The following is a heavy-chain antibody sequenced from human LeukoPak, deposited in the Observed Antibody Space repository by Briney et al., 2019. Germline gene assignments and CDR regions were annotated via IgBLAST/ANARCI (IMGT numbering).Heavy chain of an antibody. CDR3: ARVYCSSTSCFGYFDY. D-gene: IGHD2-2*01. V-gene: IGHV1-2*02. J-gene: IGHJ4*02. Sequence: ASVNVSCKPSGYTFTGYYMHWGPQAPGRGLGWRGWINPNSGGTNYAPKFQGRVTMTRDTSISTAYMELSRLRSDDTAVYYCARVYCSSTSCFGYFDYWGQGTLVTVSS. CDR1: GYTFTGYY. CDR2: INPNSGGT.